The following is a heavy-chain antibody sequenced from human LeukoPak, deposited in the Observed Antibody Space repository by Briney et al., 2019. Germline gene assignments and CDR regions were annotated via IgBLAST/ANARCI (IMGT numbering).Heavy chain of an antibody. J-gene: IGHJ4*02. D-gene: IGHD3-16*01. Sequence: GASVKVSCMASGYTFTGYYMHWVRQAPGQGLEWMGWTSPNSGDTKYAQKFQGRVTMTRDTSISTAYMELSRLRSDDTAVYYCSRNQLGDRWFDYWGQGTLVTVSS. CDR1: GYTFTGYY. V-gene: IGHV1-2*02. CDR3: SRNQLGDRWFDY. CDR2: TSPNSGDT.